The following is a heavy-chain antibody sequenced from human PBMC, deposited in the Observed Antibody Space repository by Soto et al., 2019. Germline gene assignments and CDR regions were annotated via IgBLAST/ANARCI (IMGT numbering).Heavy chain of an antibody. J-gene: IGHJ2*01. CDR1: GGTFSSYA. V-gene: IGHV1-69*13. CDR3: ARGHGYYDSSGYHRNGYFDL. D-gene: IGHD3-22*01. Sequence: ASVKVSCKASGGTFSSYAISWVRQAPGQGLEWMGGIIPIFGTANYAQKFQGRVTITADESTSTAYMELRSLRSEDTAVYYCARGHGYYDSSGYHRNGYFDLWGRGTLVTVSS. CDR2: IIPIFGTA.